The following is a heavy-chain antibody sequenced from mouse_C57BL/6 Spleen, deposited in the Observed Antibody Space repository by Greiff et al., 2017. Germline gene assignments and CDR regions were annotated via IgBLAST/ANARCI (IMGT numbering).Heavy chain of an antibody. D-gene: IGHD3-1*01. CDR1: GYAFSSSW. CDR3: ARGAARTSHAMDY. CDR2: IYPGDGDT. J-gene: IGHJ4*01. Sequence: VKLQESGPELVKPGASVKISCKASGYAFSSSWMNWVKQRPGKGLEWIGRIYPGDGDTNYNGKFKGKATLTADKSSSTAYMQLSSLTSEDSAVYFCARGAARTSHAMDYWGQGTSVTVSS. V-gene: IGHV1-82*01.